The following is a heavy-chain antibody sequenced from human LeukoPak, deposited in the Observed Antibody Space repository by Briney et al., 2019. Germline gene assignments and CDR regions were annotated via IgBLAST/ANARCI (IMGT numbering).Heavy chain of an antibody. CDR2: INPNSGDT. CDR3: AGGEYGSWFDP. CDR1: GYIFTGYY. V-gene: IGHV1-2*02. J-gene: IGHJ5*02. Sequence: ASVKVSCKASGYIFTGYYIYWVRQAPGQGLEWMGWINPNSGDTNHARKFQGRVTMTRDTPISTAYMELSRLRSDDTAVYYRAGGEYGSWFDPWGQGTLLTVSS. D-gene: IGHD4-17*01.